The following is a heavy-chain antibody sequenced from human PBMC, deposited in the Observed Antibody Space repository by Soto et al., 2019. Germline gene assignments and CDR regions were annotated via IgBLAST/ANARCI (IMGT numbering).Heavy chain of an antibody. CDR2: IWYDGSNK. D-gene: IGHD3-3*01. V-gene: IGHV3-33*01. Sequence: HPGGSLRLSCAASGFTFSSYGMHWVRQAPGKGLEWVAVIWYDGSNKYYADSVKGRFTISRDNSKNTLYLQMNSLRAEDTAVYYCARGENYDFWSGYYHYYYYGMDVWGQGTTVTVSS. CDR3: ARGENYDFWSGYYHYYYYGMDV. J-gene: IGHJ6*02. CDR1: GFTFSSYG.